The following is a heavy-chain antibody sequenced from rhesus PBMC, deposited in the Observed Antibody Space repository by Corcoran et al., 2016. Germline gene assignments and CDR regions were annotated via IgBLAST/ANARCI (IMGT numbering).Heavy chain of an antibody. CDR3: ARASYEDDYGYYYTDFDY. CDR2: INNWMVNS. D-gene: IGHD3-9*01. J-gene: IGHJ4*01. CDR1: GFTFSSYW. Sequence: EVQLVESGGGLAKPGGSPRLSCAASGFTFSSYWMNWVRQATGKGLEWVSAINNWMVNSSDADSGKDLFTISRDNLKNPLSLQMNSLRAEDTAVYYCARASYEDDYGYYYTDFDYWVQGVLVTISS. V-gene: IGHV3S25*01.